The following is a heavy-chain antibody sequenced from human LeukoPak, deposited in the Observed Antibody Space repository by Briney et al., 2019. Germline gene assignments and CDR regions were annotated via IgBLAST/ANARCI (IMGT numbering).Heavy chain of an antibody. J-gene: IGHJ4*02. V-gene: IGHV5-10-1*01. D-gene: IGHD6-13*01. CDR2: IDPSDSYT. CDR1: GYSFTSYW. Sequence: GESLKISCKGSGYSFTSYWISLVRQMPGKGLEWMGRIDPSDSYTNYSPSFQGHVTISADKPISTAYLQWSSLKASDTAMYYCARHAKAYGSSCDYWGQGTLVTVSS. CDR3: ARHAKAYGSSCDY.